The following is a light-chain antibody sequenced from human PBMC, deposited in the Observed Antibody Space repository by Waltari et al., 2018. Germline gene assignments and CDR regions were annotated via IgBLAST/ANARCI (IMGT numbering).Light chain of an antibody. CDR1: QSVFSSY. J-gene: IGKJ4*01. CDR3: QVYGSSPLT. CDR2: GAS. V-gene: IGKV3-20*01. Sequence: ILLTQFPGTLSLSPGETATFSCRASQSVFSSYIGWYQQKPGQAPRLLLYGASTRATDIPDRFSGSGSGTDFTLTISRLEPEDFAVYYCQVYGSSPLTFGGGTKVEI.